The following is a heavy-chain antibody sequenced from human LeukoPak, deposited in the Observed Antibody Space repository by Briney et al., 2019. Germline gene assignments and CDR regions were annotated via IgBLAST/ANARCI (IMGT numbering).Heavy chain of an antibody. CDR1: GFPFSSYS. CDR2: ISGSGEST. J-gene: IGHJ4*02. V-gene: IGHV3-23*01. CDR3: AKDAFHDSSGYYSPFDY. D-gene: IGHD3-22*01. Sequence: PGGSLRLSCAASGFPFSSYSMNWVRQTPGEGLEWVSLISGSGESTYYADSVKGRFTISRDNSKNTLYLQMNSLRAEDTAVYYCAKDAFHDSSGYYSPFDYWGQGTQVTVSS.